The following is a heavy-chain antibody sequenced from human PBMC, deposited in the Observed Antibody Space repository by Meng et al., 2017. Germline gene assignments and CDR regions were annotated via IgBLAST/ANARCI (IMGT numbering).Heavy chain of an antibody. CDR3: SGHVDY. Sequence: VKVVESGGGFVKPGGSLKLCWVASGFTFSNAWMSWARQAPGKGLERIGRMKSNVDGGTVDYAAAVKGRFFTSRDDSENTFYLQMNSLKTEDTAVYYCSGHVDYWGHGTLVTVSS. V-gene: IGHV3-15*01. CDR2: MKSNVDGGTV. J-gene: IGHJ4*01. CDR1: GFTFSNAW.